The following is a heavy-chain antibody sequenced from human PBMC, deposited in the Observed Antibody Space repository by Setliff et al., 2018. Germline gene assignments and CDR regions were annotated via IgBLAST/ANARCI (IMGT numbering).Heavy chain of an antibody. CDR1: GESIRSNNW. CDR3: ANHNPARWAVYTTPIDS. CDR2: IYQSGTT. J-gene: IGHJ4*02. V-gene: IGHV4-4*02. Sequence: SETLSLTCTVSGESIRSNNWWNWVRQPPGKGLEWIGDIYQSGTTNYNPSLKSRVTISADTSRNQFSLKLKSVTAADTAVYYCANHNPARWAVYTTPIDSWGQGTLVTVSS. D-gene: IGHD6-19*01.